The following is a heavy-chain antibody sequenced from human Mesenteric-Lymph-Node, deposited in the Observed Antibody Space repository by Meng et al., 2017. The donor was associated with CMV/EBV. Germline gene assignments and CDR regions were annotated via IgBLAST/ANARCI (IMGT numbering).Heavy chain of an antibody. D-gene: IGHD3-10*01. CDR2: ISVYNGNT. J-gene: IGHJ4*02. V-gene: IGHV1-18*01. CDR1: GYTFTTYD. CDR3: AKGDYGSFVFDY. Sequence: ASVKVSCKASGYTFTTYDISWVRQAPGQGLEWMGWISVYNGNTNYAQKLQGRVTMTTDTSTSTAYMELSRLRSDDTAVYYCAKGDYGSFVFDYWGQGTLVTVSS.